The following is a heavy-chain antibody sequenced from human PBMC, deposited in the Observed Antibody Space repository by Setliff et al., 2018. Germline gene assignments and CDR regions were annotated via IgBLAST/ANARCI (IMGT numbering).Heavy chain of an antibody. D-gene: IGHD3-22*01. V-gene: IGHV4-39*07. CDR2: IYYSGST. CDR3: ARDPLGVVVTSDAFDI. J-gene: IGHJ3*02. Sequence: PSETLSLTCTVSGGSISSSSYYWGWIRQPPGKGLEWIGSIYYSGSTYYNPSLKSRVTISVDTSKHQFSLKLSSVTAADTAVYYCARDPLGVVVTSDAFDIWGQGTMVTVSS. CDR1: GGSISSSSYY.